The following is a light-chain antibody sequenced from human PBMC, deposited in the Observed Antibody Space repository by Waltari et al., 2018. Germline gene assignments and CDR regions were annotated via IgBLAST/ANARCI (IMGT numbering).Light chain of an antibody. CDR3: QHRSNWPA. CDR1: ESIGRY. Sequence: EIVLTQSPVTLSLSPGERATLSCRASESIGRYLAWYQQKPGQAPRLLIYDASNRATGIPVRFTGSGSGTDFTLAISSLETEDFALYYCQHRSNWPAFGQGTRLEIK. J-gene: IGKJ5*01. V-gene: IGKV3-11*01. CDR2: DAS.